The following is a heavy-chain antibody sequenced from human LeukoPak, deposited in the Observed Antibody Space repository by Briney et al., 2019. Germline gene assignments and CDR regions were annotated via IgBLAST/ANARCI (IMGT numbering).Heavy chain of an antibody. J-gene: IGHJ3*02. CDR1: GGSISSYY. CDR3: ASAIFVENAFDI. CDR2: IFYSGST. D-gene: IGHD3-3*01. Sequence: PSETLSLTCTVSGGSISSYYWSWIRQPPGKGLEWIGYIFYSGSTNYNPSLKSRVTISLDTSKNQFSLKLSSVTAADTAVYYCASAIFVENAFDIWGQGTMVTVSS. V-gene: IGHV4-59*01.